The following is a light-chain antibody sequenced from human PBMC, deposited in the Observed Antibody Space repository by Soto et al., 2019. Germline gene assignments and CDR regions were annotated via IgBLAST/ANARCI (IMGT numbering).Light chain of an antibody. CDR2: KAS. CDR1: QMISSW. Sequence: DIQMTQSPSTLSASVGDRVTITCRASQMISSWLAWYQQKPGKAPKLLIYKASSLDSGVPSMFSGSGSGTEFTLTISSLQPDDFATYYCQQYNSYPWTFGQGNKVEIK. V-gene: IGKV1-5*03. J-gene: IGKJ1*01. CDR3: QQYNSYPWT.